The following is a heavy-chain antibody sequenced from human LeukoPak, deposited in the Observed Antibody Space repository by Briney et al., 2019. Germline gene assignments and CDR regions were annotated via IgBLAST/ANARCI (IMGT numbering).Heavy chain of an antibody. Sequence: GGSLRLSCAASGFTFSSYDMHWVRQAPGKGLEWVSAIGTAGDTYYPGSVKGRFTISRENAKNSLYLQMNSLRAEDTAVYYCARAQYSSGWADYWGQGTLVTVSS. CDR1: GFTFSSYD. CDR3: ARAQYSSGWADY. J-gene: IGHJ4*02. CDR2: IGTAGDT. V-gene: IGHV3-13*01. D-gene: IGHD6-19*01.